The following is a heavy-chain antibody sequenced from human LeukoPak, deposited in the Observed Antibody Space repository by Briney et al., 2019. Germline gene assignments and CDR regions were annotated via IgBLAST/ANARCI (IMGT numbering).Heavy chain of an antibody. CDR3: ATGNRHDYGDYFDY. CDR2: IYSGGST. D-gene: IGHD4-17*01. J-gene: IGHJ4*02. CDR1: GFTVSSNY. V-gene: IGHV3-53*01. Sequence: GGSLRLSCAASGFTVSSNYMSWVRQAPGKGLEWVSVIYSGGSTYYADSVKGRFTISRGNSKNTLYLQMNSLRAEDTAVYYCATGNRHDYGDYFDYWGQGTLVTVSS.